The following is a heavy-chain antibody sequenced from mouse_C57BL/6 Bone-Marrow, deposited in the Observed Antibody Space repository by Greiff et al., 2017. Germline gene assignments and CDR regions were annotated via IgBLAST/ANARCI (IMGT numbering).Heavy chain of an antibody. CDR2: IDPSDSYT. V-gene: IGHV1-50*01. Sequence: QQSCKASGYTFTSYWMQWVKQRPGQGLEWIGEIDPSDSYTNYNQKFKGKATLTVDTYSSTAYMQLSSLTSEDSAVYDCARSGYRNAWFAYWGQGTLVTVSA. CDR3: ARSGYRNAWFAY. D-gene: IGHD2-14*01. J-gene: IGHJ3*01. CDR1: GYTFTSYW.